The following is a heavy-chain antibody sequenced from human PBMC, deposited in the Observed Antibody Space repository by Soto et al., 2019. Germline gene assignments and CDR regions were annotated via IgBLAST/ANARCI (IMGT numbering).Heavy chain of an antibody. Sequence: QVQLVQSGAEVKKPGSSVKVSCKASGGTLSNYIISWVRQAPGQGLEWMGGIIPMFATANHAQTFQGRVTITADKSTSIAYRELSSLRSEETAVYYCARKELEMATEIYYYYYYGMDAWGQGTTVTVPS. CDR1: GGTLSNYI. CDR2: IIPMFATA. J-gene: IGHJ6*02. D-gene: IGHD5-12*01. V-gene: IGHV1-69*06. CDR3: ARKELEMATEIYYYYYYGMDA.